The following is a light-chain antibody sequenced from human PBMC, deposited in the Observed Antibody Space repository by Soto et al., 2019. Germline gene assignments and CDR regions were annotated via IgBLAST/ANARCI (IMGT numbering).Light chain of an antibody. Sequence: QSALTQPASVSGSPGQSITISCTGTSNDFGHYNLVSWYQHYAGKAPKLIMYEGNKRPSGVSDRFSGSKFGSTASLTISGLQAEDEATYYCCSYVGSSTFAFGGGTKLTVL. CDR1: SNDFGHYNL. J-gene: IGLJ2*01. CDR2: EGN. CDR3: CSYVGSSTFA. V-gene: IGLV2-23*01.